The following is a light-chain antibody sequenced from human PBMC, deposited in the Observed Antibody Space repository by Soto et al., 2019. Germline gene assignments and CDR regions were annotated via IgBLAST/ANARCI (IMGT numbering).Light chain of an antibody. V-gene: IGLV2-23*02. CDR3: CSYAGSEV. CDR2: EVS. Sequence: QSALTQPASVSGSPGQSITISCTGTRSDVGSYNLVSWYQQHPGKAPKLMIYEVSKRPSGVSNRFSGSKSGNTASLTISGLQAEDEADYYCCSYAGSEVFGGGTKLTVL. CDR1: RSDVGSYNL. J-gene: IGLJ3*02.